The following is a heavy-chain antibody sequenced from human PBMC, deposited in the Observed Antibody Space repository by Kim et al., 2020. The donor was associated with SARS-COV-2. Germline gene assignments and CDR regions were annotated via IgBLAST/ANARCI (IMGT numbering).Heavy chain of an antibody. CDR2: YDGSNK. V-gene: IGHV3-30*03. J-gene: IGHJ4*02. D-gene: IGHD3-16*02. Sequence: YDGSNKYYADPVKGRFTISGDNAKDTLYLQMNSLRAEDTAVYDCFVPTDYWGQGTMVTVSS. CDR3: FVPTDY.